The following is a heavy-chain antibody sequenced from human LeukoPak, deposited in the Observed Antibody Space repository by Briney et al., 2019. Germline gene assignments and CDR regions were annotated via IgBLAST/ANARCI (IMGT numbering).Heavy chain of an antibody. CDR3: AKVFRPGYSSSWTPLDAFDI. Sequence: SGGSLRLSCAASGFTFSSYAMSWVRQAPGKGLEWVSAISGSGGSTHYADSVKGRFTISRDNSKNTLYLQMNSLRAEDTAVYYCAKVFRPGYSSSWTPLDAFDIWGQGTMVTVSS. CDR2: ISGSGGST. CDR1: GFTFSSYA. D-gene: IGHD6-13*01. V-gene: IGHV3-23*01. J-gene: IGHJ3*02.